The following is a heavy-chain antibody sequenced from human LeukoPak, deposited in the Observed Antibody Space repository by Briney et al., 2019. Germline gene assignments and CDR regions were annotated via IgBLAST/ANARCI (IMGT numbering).Heavy chain of an antibody. CDR3: AHSAVHCSSTSCYAPNQYYFDY. D-gene: IGHD2-2*01. J-gene: IGHJ4*02. CDR1: GFSLSASGVG. CDR2: IYWDDDK. V-gene: IGHV2-5*02. Sequence: SGPTLVNPTQTLTLTCTFSGFSLSASGVGVGWIRQPPGKALEWLALIYWDDDKRYSPSLKSRLTITKDTSKNQVVLTMTNMDPVGTATYYCAHSAVHCSSTSCYAPNQYYFDYWGQGTLVTVSS.